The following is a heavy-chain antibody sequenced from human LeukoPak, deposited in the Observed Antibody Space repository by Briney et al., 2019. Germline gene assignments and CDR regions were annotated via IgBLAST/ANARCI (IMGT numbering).Heavy chain of an antibody. CDR3: ARFPEYYYDSSGYPDY. Sequence: NASETLSLTCTVSGGSISGYYWSWIRQPPGKGLEWIGYIYYSGSTNYNPSLKSRVTISVDTSKNQFSLKLSSVTAADTAVYYCARFPEYYYDSSGYPDYWGQGTLVTVSS. CDR1: GGSISGYY. CDR2: IYYSGST. V-gene: IGHV4-59*01. D-gene: IGHD3-22*01. J-gene: IGHJ4*02.